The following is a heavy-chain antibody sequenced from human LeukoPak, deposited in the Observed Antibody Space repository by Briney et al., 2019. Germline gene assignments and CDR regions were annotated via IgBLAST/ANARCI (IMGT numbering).Heavy chain of an antibody. J-gene: IGHJ3*02. D-gene: IGHD3-22*01. CDR1: GYSFTSYW. Sequence: GESLKISCKGSGYSFTSYWIGWVRQVPGKGLEWMGIIYPGDSDTRYSPSFQGQVTISADKSISTAYLQWSSLKASDTAMYYCARPYYDSSAGHAFDIWGQGTMVTVSS. V-gene: IGHV5-51*01. CDR2: IYPGDSDT. CDR3: ARPYYDSSAGHAFDI.